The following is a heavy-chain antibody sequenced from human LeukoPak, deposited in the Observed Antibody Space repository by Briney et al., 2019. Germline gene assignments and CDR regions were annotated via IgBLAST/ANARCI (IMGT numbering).Heavy chain of an antibody. CDR2: ISSSVNYR. CDR3: ARDRADYFDSNGYYSSFDY. CDR1: GLTFSTYS. D-gene: IGHD3-22*01. J-gene: IGHJ4*02. V-gene: IGHV3-21*01. Sequence: GGSLRLSCAASGLTFSTYSMNWVRQAPGKGLEWVSSISSSVNYRYYADSVKGRFTISRDNAKNSLYLQMNSLRDEDTAVYYCARDRADYFDSNGYYSSFDYWGQGTPVTVSS.